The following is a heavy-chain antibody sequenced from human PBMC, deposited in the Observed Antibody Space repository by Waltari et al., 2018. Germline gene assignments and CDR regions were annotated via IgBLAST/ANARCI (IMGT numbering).Heavy chain of an antibody. D-gene: IGHD3-10*01. CDR3: ARGEPDHYYGSGSYLGAVDY. J-gene: IGHJ4*02. CDR2: IGTAGDT. CDR1: GFTFSSYD. Sequence: EVQLVESGGGLVQPGGSLRLSCAASGFTFSSYDMHWVRQATGKSLEWVSAIGTAGDTYYPGSVKGRFTISRENAKNSLYLQMNSLRAGDTAVYYCARGEPDHYYGSGSYLGAVDYWGQGTLVTVSS. V-gene: IGHV3-13*01.